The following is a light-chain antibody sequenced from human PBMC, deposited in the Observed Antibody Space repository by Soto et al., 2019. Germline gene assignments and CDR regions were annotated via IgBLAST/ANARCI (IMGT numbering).Light chain of an antibody. J-gene: IGLJ1*01. CDR1: SSDVGAYNY. CDR2: DVS. Sequence: QSVLRQPRSVSGSPGKSFTISCTGTSSDVGAYNYVSWYQQHPGKAPKFMIYDVSKRPSGVPDRFSGSKSGNTAYLTISGLQAEDEADYYCCSYAGTYSYVFGTGTKVT. CDR3: CSYAGTYSYV. V-gene: IGLV2-11*01.